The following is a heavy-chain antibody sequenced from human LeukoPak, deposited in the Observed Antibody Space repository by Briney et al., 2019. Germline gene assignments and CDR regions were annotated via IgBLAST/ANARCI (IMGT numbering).Heavy chain of an antibody. CDR3: AREGSEWLLLTYYFAY. Sequence: PSEILSLTCTVSGYSISSGYYWGWIRQPPGKGLEWIGSIYHSGSTYYNPSLKSRVTISVDTSKNQFSLKLSSVTAADTAVYYCAREGSEWLLLTYYFAYWGQGTLVTVSS. V-gene: IGHV4-38-2*02. CDR2: IYHSGST. D-gene: IGHD3-22*01. J-gene: IGHJ4*02. CDR1: GYSISSGYY.